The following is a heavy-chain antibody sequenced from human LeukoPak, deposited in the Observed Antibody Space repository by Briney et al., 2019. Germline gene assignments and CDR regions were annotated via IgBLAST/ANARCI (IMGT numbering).Heavy chain of an antibody. Sequence: GESLKISCKGSGYIFTTYWIGWVRQMPGKGLEWMGIIYPGDSDTRYSPSFQGQITISADKSISTAYLQWSSLKASDTAMYYCARQPYSSGWGYFDYWGQGTLVTVSS. CDR1: GYIFTTYW. CDR2: IYPGDSDT. V-gene: IGHV5-51*01. CDR3: ARQPYSSGWGYFDY. D-gene: IGHD6-19*01. J-gene: IGHJ4*02.